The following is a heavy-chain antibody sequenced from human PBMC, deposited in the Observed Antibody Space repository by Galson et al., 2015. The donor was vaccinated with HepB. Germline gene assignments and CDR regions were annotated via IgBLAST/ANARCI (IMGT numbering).Heavy chain of an antibody. D-gene: IGHD6-6*01. CDR1: GGSIRSFF. CDR3: AREVSAARPFDY. Sequence: LSLTCTVSGGSIRSFFWTWIRQPAGKGLEWIGRISGSTNYNPSLNSRVTMSLDTSKNQFSLSLNSVTAADTAVYYCAREVSAARPFDYWGQGTLVTVSS. J-gene: IGHJ4*02. CDR2: ISGST. V-gene: IGHV4-4*07.